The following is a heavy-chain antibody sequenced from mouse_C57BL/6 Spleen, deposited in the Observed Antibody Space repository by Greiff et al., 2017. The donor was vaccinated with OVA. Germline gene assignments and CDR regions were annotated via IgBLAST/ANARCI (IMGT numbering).Heavy chain of an antibody. D-gene: IGHD3-2*02. V-gene: IGHV1-52*01. CDR3: ARSGSGYWFAY. CDR1: GYTFTSYW. J-gene: IGHJ3*01. Sequence: QVQLQQSGAELVRPGSSVKLSCKASGYTFTSYWMHWVKQRPIQGLEWIGNIDPSDSETHYNQKFKDKATLTVDKSSSTAYMQLSSLTSEDSAVYYCARSGSGYWFAYWGQGTLVTVSA. CDR2: IDPSDSET.